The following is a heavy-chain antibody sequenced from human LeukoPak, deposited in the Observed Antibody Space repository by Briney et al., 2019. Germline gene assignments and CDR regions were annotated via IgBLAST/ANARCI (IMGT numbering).Heavy chain of an antibody. D-gene: IGHD5-24*01. V-gene: IGHV3-11*06. CDR1: GFTFSDSY. J-gene: IGHJ4*02. CDR3: ARGSRTIELGDDY. CDR2: ISSSSSDT. Sequence: PGGSLRLSCAASGFTFSDSYMSWIRQTPGEGLEWLSYISSSSSDTNYADSVKGRFTISRDNAKNSLYLQMNSLRAEDTAVYYCARGSRTIELGDDYWGQGTLVTVSS.